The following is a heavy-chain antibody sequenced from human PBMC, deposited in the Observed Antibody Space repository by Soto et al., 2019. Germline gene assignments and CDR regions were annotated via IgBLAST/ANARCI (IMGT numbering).Heavy chain of an antibody. V-gene: IGHV1-69*10. D-gene: IGHD3-3*01. CDR2: IIPILGIA. J-gene: IGHJ4*02. Sequence: ASVKVSCKASGGTFSSYAISWVRQAPGQGLEWMGGIIPILGIANYAQKFQGRVTITADKSTSTAYMELSSLRSEDTAVYYCARVSGTYYDFWSGYYFDYWGQGTLVTVSS. CDR1: GGTFSSYA. CDR3: ARVSGTYYDFWSGYYFDY.